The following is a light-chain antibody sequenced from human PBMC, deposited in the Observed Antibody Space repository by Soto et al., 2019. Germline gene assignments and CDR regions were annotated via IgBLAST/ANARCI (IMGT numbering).Light chain of an antibody. CDR2: GAS. J-gene: IGKJ4*01. Sequence: EIVLTQSPDTLSVFPGARAALSGLASQGVSRKLAWYQHKPGQAPRLLISGASTGATGIPARFSGSGSGTEFTLTISSLQSEDCAIYYCQQYHTWPITFGGGTKVDIK. V-gene: IGKV3-15*01. CDR3: QQYHTWPIT. CDR1: QGVSRK.